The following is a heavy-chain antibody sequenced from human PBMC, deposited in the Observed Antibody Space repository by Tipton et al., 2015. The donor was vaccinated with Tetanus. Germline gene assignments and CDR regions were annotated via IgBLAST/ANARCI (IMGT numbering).Heavy chain of an antibody. D-gene: IGHD1-26*01. CDR3: ATGRTLDY. J-gene: IGHJ4*02. CDR1: GFTFSSHW. V-gene: IGHV3-21*01. CDR2: ISSTSSYM. Sequence: PLRLSCAASGFTFSSHWMNWVRQAPGKGLEWLSSISSTSSYMYYSDSVKGRFTVSRDNAKNSLSLQMKSLGDEDTAVYYCATGRTLDYWGQGTRVTVST.